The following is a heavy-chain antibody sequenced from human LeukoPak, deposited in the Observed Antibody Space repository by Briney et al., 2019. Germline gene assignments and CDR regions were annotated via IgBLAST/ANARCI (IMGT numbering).Heavy chain of an antibody. CDR1: GYSISSGYY. CDR2: IYHSGST. J-gene: IGHJ5*02. D-gene: IGHD4-11*01. V-gene: IGHV4-38-2*01. CDR3: ARREGSNHAP. Sequence: PSETLPLTCGVSGYSISSGYYWAWIRQPPGKGLEWIGNIYHSGSTYYNPSLKSRVTISVDTSKNQFSLNLSSVTAADTAVYYCARREGSNHAPWGQGTLVTVSS.